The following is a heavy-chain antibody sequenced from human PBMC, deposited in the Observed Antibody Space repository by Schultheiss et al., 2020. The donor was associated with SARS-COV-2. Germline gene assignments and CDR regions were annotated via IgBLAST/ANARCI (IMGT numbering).Heavy chain of an antibody. CDR2: ISSSSSYI. D-gene: IGHD3-3*01. CDR1: GFTFSTNA. V-gene: IGHV3-21*01. Sequence: GESLKISCAASGFTFSTNAMSWVRQAPGKGLEWVSSISSSSSYIYYGDSVKGRFTISRDNSKNTLYLQMNSLRPEDTAVYYCARGGYYDFWKTFYYYYMDVWGKGTTVTVSS. CDR3: ARGGYYDFWKTFYYYYMDV. J-gene: IGHJ6*03.